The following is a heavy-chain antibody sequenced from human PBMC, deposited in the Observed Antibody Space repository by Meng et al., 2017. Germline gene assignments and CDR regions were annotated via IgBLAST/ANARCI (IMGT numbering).Heavy chain of an antibody. CDR1: GCTFPTNL. CDR2: INANTGNP. V-gene: IGHV7-4-1*02. CDR3: PRDLPDILTGYGFDY. D-gene: IGHD3-9*01. Sequence: LVDLGPRLKEPGASVKVSSMASGCTFPTNLQNSLPPAPGQRVEWMAWINANTGNPRYAQSFTGQFVFTFDTAVRPAYLPITCLKAKDTAVYYCPRDLPDILTGYGFDYWGQGTLVTVSS. J-gene: IGHJ4*02.